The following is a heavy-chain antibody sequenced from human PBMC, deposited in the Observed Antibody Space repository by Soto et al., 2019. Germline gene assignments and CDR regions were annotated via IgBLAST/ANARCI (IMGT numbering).Heavy chain of an antibody. D-gene: IGHD1-20*01. CDR3: ARASVYTYPPAYGLAV. CDR2: AHYTGDT. J-gene: IGHJ6*02. V-gene: IGHV4-31*02. Sequence: WTWIRQLPGKRLVWIACAHYTGDTYYSPSLTSRVTITVDTSKSQFSLKLSSVTAADTAVYYCARASVYTYPPAYGLAVWGQGTTVTGS.